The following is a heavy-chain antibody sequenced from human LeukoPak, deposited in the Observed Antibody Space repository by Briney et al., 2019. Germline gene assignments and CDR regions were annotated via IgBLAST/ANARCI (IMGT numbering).Heavy chain of an antibody. CDR1: GYTFTSYY. D-gene: IGHD3-10*01. CDR3: ASLGSGSSRIIDFDY. Sequence: ASVKVSCKASGYTFTSYYMHWVRQAPGQDLEWMGVIDPSGGGTNYAQKFQGRVTMTRDTSTSTVYMELSSLRSEDTAMYYCASLGSGSSRIIDFDYWGQGTLVTVSS. V-gene: IGHV1-46*01. J-gene: IGHJ4*02. CDR2: IDPSGGGT.